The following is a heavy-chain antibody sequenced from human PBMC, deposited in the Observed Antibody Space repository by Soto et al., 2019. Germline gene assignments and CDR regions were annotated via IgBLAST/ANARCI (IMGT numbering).Heavy chain of an antibody. D-gene: IGHD3-22*01. V-gene: IGHV1-69*06. CDR2: IIPIFGTA. CDR3: TNPYYDSSGYYFDY. J-gene: IGHJ4*02. Sequence: SVKVSCKASGGTFSSYAISWVRQAPGQGLEWMGGIIPIFGTANYAQKFQGRVTITADKSTSTAYMELSSLRSEDTAVYYGTNPYYDSSGYYFDYWGQGTLVTVSS. CDR1: GGTFSSYA.